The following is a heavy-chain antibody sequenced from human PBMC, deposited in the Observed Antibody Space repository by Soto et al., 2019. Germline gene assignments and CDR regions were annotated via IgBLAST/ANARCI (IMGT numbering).Heavy chain of an antibody. CDR1: GYTFTSYY. Sequence: ALVKVSCKASGYTFTSYYMHWVRQAPGQGLEWMGIINPSGGSTSYAQKFQGRVTMTRDTYTSTVYMELSSLRSEDTAVYYCAEGKPTSGSYPIPCYFDYWGQGTMVTVSS. CDR2: INPSGGST. D-gene: IGHD1-26*01. V-gene: IGHV1-46*01. J-gene: IGHJ4*01. CDR3: AEGKPTSGSYPIPCYFDY.